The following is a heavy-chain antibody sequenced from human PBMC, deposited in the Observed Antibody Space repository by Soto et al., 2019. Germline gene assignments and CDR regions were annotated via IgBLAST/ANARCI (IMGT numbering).Heavy chain of an antibody. V-gene: IGHV3-30*18. Sequence: GGSLRLSCAASGFTFSSYGMHWVRQAPGKGLEWVAVISYDGSNKYYADSVRGRFTISRDNSKNTLYLQMNSLRAEDTAVYYCAKSPVVAATSYYYGMDVWGQGTTVTVSS. CDR3: AKSPVVAATSYYYGMDV. CDR2: ISYDGSNK. J-gene: IGHJ6*02. D-gene: IGHD2-15*01. CDR1: GFTFSSYG.